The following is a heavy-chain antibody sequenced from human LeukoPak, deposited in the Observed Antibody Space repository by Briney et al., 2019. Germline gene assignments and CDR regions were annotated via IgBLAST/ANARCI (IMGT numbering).Heavy chain of an antibody. CDR2: INPGDSDT. CDR1: GYNFTSSW. D-gene: IGHD3-10*01. Sequence: GESLKISCQASGYNFTSSWIGWARPMPGKGLEWMAIINPGDSDTRYSPSFQGQVTISADKSISTVYLQWGSLKASDTAMYYCARQPGAGWFDPWGQGTLVTVSS. V-gene: IGHV5-51*01. J-gene: IGHJ5*02. CDR3: ARQPGAGWFDP.